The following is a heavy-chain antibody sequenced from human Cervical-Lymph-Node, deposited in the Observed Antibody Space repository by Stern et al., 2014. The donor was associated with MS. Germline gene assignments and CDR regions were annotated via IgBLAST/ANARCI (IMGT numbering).Heavy chain of an antibody. CDR2: INPSGGGT. D-gene: IGHD1-26*01. Sequence: QVQLGQSGAEVKKPGASVKLSCKASGYTFRSYYLHWVRQAPGQGLEWMGVINPSGGGTTYAQRFEGRVTMTRDTSTSTLYMELSSLRSEDTAVYFCEATVGATNGDYWGQGTLVTVSS. CDR1: GYTFRSYY. V-gene: IGHV1-46*01. J-gene: IGHJ4*02. CDR3: EATVGATNGDY.